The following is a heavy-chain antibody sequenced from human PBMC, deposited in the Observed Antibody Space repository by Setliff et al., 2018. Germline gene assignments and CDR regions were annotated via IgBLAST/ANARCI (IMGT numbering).Heavy chain of an antibody. CDR3: ARHFSSSWYFDY. V-gene: IGHV4-38-2*01. D-gene: IGHD6-13*01. CDR1: GYSISSGYY. J-gene: IGHJ4*02. Sequence: PSETLSLTCAVSGYSISSGYYWGWIRQPPGKGLELIGYIHHSGSTYYIPSLKSRVTISADTSKNQFSLTLTSVTATDTAVYYCARHFSSSWYFDYWGQGTQVTVSS. CDR2: IHHSGST.